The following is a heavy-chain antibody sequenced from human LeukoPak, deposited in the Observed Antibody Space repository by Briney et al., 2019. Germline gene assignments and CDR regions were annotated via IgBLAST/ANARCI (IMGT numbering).Heavy chain of an antibody. J-gene: IGHJ4*02. V-gene: IGHV1-46*01. CDR1: GYTFTSYY. D-gene: IGHD2-21*02. CDR2: INPSGGST. Sequence: ASVKVSCKASGYTFTSYYMHWVRQAPGQGLEWMGIINPSGGSTSYAQKFQGRVTMTRDMSTSTVYMELSSLRSEDTAVYYCASGVNCGGDCYQPIDYWGQGTLVTVSS. CDR3: ASGVNCGGDCYQPIDY.